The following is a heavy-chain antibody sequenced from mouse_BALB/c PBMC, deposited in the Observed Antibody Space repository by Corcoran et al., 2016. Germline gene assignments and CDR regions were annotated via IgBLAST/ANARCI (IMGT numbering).Heavy chain of an antibody. CDR2: INTYTGEP. J-gene: IGHJ4*01. V-gene: IGHV9-3-1*01. CDR1: GYTFTNYG. CDR3: AREPLAMDY. Sequence: QIQLVQYGPELKKPGETVKISCKASGYTFTNYGMNWVKQATGKGIKWMGWINTYTGEPKYADDFKGRFAFSLETSASTAYLQIYNLKNEDTATYFCAREPLAMDYWGQGTSVTVSS.